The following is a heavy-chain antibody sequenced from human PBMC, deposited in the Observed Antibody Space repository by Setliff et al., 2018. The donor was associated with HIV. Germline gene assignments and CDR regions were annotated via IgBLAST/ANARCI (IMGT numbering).Heavy chain of an antibody. D-gene: IGHD3-10*02. CDR1: GDTFSNYV. V-gene: IGHV1-69*06. J-gene: IGHJ6*02. CDR2: IVLMSGTA. CDR3: ARGHKTYFMITMLGGYYYYHMDV. Sequence: ASVKVSCKASGDTFSNYVLSWVRQAPGQGLEWMGGIVLMSGTADYAQKFHGRVTITADKSTSTAYMELSSLRSEDTAVYYCARGHKTYFMITMLGGYYYYHMDVWGQGTTVTVSS.